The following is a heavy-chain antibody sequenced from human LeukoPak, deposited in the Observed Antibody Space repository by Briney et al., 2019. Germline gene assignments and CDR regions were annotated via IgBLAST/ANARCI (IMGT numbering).Heavy chain of an antibody. CDR3: ARDPDYYGSGRGLGNY. J-gene: IGHJ4*02. CDR2: ISSSSSYI. D-gene: IGHD3-10*01. CDR1: GFTFSSYS. Sequence: GGPLRLSCAASGFTFSSYSMNWVRQAPGKGLEWVSSISSSSSYIYYADSVKGRFTISRDNAKNSLYLQMNSLRAEDTAVYYCARDPDYYGSGRGLGNYWGQGTLVTVSS. V-gene: IGHV3-21*01.